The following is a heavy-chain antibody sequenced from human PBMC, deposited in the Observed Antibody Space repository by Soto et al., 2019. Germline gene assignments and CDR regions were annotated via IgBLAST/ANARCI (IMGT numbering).Heavy chain of an antibody. V-gene: IGHV3-7*05. J-gene: IGHJ4*02. D-gene: IGHD3-10*01. CDR1: GFSFSNYW. CDR3: AKAFYNGNSDFGY. Sequence: EVHLVESGGGLVQPGGSLRLSCAASGFSFSNYWMTWVRQAPGKGLEWVANINPDGGAKYYVESVKGRFSISRDNAKNSLYLQMSGLRAEDTAVYYCAKAFYNGNSDFGYWGQGTLVTVSS. CDR2: INPDGGAK.